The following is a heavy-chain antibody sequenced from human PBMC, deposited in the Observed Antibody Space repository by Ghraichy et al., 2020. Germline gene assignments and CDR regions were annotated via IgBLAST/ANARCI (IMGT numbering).Heavy chain of an antibody. CDR1: GFTFSDYW. D-gene: IGHD3-22*01. V-gene: IGHV3-7*01. CDR3: ASVTYYYDSSGSKYCFGMDV. J-gene: IGHJ6*02. Sequence: LSLTCAASGFTFSDYWMSWVRQAPGKGLVWVANIKQDGSERYYVGSVKGRFTFPRDNAENTLYLQMNSLRVEDTAVYYCASVTYYYDSSGSKYCFGMDVWGQGTTVTVSS. CDR2: IKQDGSER.